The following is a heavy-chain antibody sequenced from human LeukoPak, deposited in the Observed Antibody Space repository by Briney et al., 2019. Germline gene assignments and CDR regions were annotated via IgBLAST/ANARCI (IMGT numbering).Heavy chain of an antibody. CDR3: ARSRQTSYYYGMDV. J-gene: IGHJ6*02. CDR2: IYYSGST. Sequence: SETLSLTCTVSGGPISSYYWSWIRQPPGKGLEWIGYIYYSGSTNYNPSLKSRVTISVDTSKNQFSLKLSSVTAADTAVYYCARSRQTSYYYGMDVWGQGTTVTV. CDR1: GGPISSYY. V-gene: IGHV4-59*08. D-gene: IGHD6-13*01.